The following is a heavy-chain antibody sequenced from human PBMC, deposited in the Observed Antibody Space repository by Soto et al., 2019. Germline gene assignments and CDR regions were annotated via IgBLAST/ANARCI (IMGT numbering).Heavy chain of an antibody. V-gene: IGHV1-24*01. CDR2: FDPEDGET. D-gene: IGHD6-19*01. CDR3: ATDLYSSGWFGSGY. CDR1: GCTLTELS. Sequence: ASVKVSCKVSGCTLTELSMHWVRQAPGKGLEWMGGFDPEDGETIYAQKFQGRVTMTEDTSTDTAYMELSSLRSEDTAVYYCATDLYSSGWFGSGYWGQGTLVTVSS. J-gene: IGHJ4*02.